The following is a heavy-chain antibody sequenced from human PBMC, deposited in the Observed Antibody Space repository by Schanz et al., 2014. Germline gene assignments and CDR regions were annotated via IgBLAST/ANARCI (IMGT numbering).Heavy chain of an antibody. CDR3: ARVPEPGWFDL. V-gene: IGHV4-31*03. CDR2: IYYRGNT. Sequence: QVQLQESGPGLVKPSQTLSLTCTVSGDSISSAYWSWIRQHPGKGLEWIGFIYYRGNTYYNPSLKSRVSISLDPSKTQFFLNLNSLTAADTAVYYCARVPEPGWFDLWGQGTLVTVSS. CDR1: GDSISSAY. J-gene: IGHJ5*02. D-gene: IGHD1-26*01.